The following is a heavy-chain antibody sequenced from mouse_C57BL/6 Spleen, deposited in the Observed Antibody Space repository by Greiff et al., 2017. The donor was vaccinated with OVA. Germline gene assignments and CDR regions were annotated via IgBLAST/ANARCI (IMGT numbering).Heavy chain of an antibody. Sequence: QVQLQQPGAELVKPGASVKMSCKASGYTFTSYWITWVKQRPGQGLEWIGDIYPGSGSTNYNEKFKSKATLTVDTSSSTAYMQLSSLTSEDSAVYYCARGGTVVATPYYFDYWGQGTLVTVSA. D-gene: IGHD1-1*01. CDR1: GYTFTSYW. CDR3: ARGGTVVATPYYFDY. J-gene: IGHJ3*01. V-gene: IGHV1-55*01. CDR2: IYPGSGST.